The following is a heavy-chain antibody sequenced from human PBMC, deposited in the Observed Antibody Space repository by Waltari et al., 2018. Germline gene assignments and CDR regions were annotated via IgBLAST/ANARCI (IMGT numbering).Heavy chain of an antibody. J-gene: IGHJ3*02. Sequence: EVQLVESGGGLVQPGGSLRLSCAASGLILSTYSMNWVRQAPGKWLELVAYISSTGTTIYYTDSVQGLFTISRTNAQNSLYLQMNSLRAEETAVYYCAREIRGTGYFPDAFDIWGQGTMVTVSS. CDR1: GLILSTYS. V-gene: IGHV3-48*01. D-gene: IGHD3-9*01. CDR3: AREIRGTGYFPDAFDI. CDR2: ISSTGTTI.